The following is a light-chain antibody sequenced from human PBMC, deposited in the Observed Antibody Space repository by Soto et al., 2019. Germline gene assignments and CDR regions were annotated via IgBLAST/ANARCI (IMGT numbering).Light chain of an antibody. J-gene: IGKJ5*01. V-gene: IGKV2-30*02. CDR2: KVS. Sequence: DFLMTQSPLSLPVTLGQPAARACVSMEIVVHSDGIAYFSWFQQRPGRSPRRLIYKVSNRDSGVPARFSGSGSGTDFALKISRVEAEDVGVYYCMQGTHWPITFGQGTRLQIK. CDR1: EIVVHSDGIAY. CDR3: MQGTHWPIT.